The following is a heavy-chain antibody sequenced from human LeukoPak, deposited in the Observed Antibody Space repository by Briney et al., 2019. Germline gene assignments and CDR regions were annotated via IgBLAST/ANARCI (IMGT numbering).Heavy chain of an antibody. CDR1: GGSFSGYY. CDR2: INHGGST. Sequence: SETLSLTCAVYGGSFSGYYWSWIRQPPGKGLEWIGEINHGGSTNYNPSLKSQVTISVDTSKNQFSLKLSSVTAADTAVYYCARGRTNYYDSSGYYLPYFDYWGQGTLVTVSS. D-gene: IGHD3-22*01. V-gene: IGHV4-34*01. CDR3: ARGRTNYYDSSGYYLPYFDY. J-gene: IGHJ4*02.